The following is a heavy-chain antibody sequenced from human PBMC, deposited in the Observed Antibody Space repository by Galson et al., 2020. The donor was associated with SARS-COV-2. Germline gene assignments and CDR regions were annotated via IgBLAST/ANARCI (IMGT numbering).Heavy chain of an antibody. D-gene: IGHD3-3*01. CDR1: GFNFRNYD. CDR3: ARGAHYDFWSGYYTGEGNYYGMDV. J-gene: IGHJ6*02. Sequence: GGSLRLSCATSGFNFRNYDMHWVRQSTGKGLEWVSSITVAGDTFYLGSVEGRFTISRESAKASLYLQMNSLRAEDTAVYYCARGAHYDFWSGYYTGEGNYYGMDVWGQGTTVTVSS. V-gene: IGHV3-13*01. CDR2: ITVAGDT.